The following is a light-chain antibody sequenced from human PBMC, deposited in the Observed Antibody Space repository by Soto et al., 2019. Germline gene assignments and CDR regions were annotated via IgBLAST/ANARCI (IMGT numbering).Light chain of an antibody. V-gene: IGLV1-40*01. J-gene: IGLJ3*02. CDR1: SSNIGAGYD. Sequence: QSVLTQQPSVSGAPGQRVTISCTGSSSNIGAGYDVHWYQQLPGTAPTLLISGNTDRPSGVPDRFSGSKSGTSASLAITGLQTEDEADYYCQSFDRSLTAWVFGGGTKVTVL. CDR2: GNT. CDR3: QSFDRSLTAWV.